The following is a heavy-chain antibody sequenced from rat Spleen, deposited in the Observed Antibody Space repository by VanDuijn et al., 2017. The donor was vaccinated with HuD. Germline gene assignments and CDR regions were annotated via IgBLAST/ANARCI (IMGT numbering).Heavy chain of an antibody. CDR1: GFTFSDYY. J-gene: IGHJ2*01. CDR2: ISSDGRRN. Sequence: EVKLVESGGGLVQPGRSLKLSCAASGFTFSDYYMAWVRQAPTKGLEWVATISSDGRRNYYRDSVKGRFTISRDNAKSSLYLQMDSLRSADTATYYCTRPPYNNHFDYWGQGVMVTVSS. CDR3: TRPPYNNHFDY. D-gene: IGHD1-10*01. V-gene: IGHV5-29*01.